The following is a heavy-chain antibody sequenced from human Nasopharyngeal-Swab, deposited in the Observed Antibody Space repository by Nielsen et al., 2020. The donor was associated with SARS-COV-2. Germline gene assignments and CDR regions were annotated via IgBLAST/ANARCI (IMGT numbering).Heavy chain of an antibody. CDR3: VRPEGVATSFKYYFQYGMDV. CDR1: GYSFTSYW. CDR2: IYPRDSDT. Sequence: KVSCNGSGYSFTSYWIAWVRQMPGKGLEWMGIIYPRDSDTRYSPSFQGQVTISADKSISTAYLQWSSLKASDTAMYYCVRPEGVATSFKYYFQYGMDVWGQGTMVTVPS. D-gene: IGHD5-12*01. J-gene: IGHJ6*02. V-gene: IGHV5-51*01.